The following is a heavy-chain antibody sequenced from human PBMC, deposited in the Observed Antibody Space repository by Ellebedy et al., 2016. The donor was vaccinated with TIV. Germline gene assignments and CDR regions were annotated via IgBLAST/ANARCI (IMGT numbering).Heavy chain of an antibody. V-gene: IGHV3-23*01. Sequence: PGGSLRLSCAASGFTFSSYAMSWVRQAPGKGLEWVSTISNTGSRTYYADSVEGRFIISRDNSKNTLYLQMDSLRAEETDVYYCAKRGEAAPGTGRNYFDYWGQGVLVTVSS. CDR3: AKRGEAAPGTGRNYFDY. D-gene: IGHD6-13*01. CDR1: GFTFSSYA. CDR2: ISNTGSRT. J-gene: IGHJ4*02.